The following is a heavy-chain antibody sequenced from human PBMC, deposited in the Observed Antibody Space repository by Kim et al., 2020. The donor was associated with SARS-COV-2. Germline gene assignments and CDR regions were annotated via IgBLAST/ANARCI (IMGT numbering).Heavy chain of an antibody. CDR3: ARWNVVVIAPSTTQNAFDI. J-gene: IGHJ3*02. Sequence: SETLSLTCTVSGGSISSYYWSWIRQPPGKGLEWIGYIYYSGSTNYNPSLKSRVTISVDTSKNQFSLKLSSVTAADTAVYYCARWNVVVIAPSTTQNAFDIWGQGTMVTVSS. CDR1: GGSISSYY. CDR2: IYYSGST. D-gene: IGHD2-21*01. V-gene: IGHV4-59*13.